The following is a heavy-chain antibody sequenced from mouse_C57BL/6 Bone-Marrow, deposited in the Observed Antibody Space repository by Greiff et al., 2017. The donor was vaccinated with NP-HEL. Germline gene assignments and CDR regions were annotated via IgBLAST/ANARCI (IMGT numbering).Heavy chain of an antibody. CDR1: GYTFTDYY. J-gene: IGHJ3*01. CDR2: INPNNGGT. CDR3: ANYEAY. D-gene: IGHD1-1*01. V-gene: IGHV1-26*01. Sequence: VQLQQSGPELVKPGASVKISCKASGYTFTDYYMNWVKQSHGKSLEWIGDINPNNGGTSYNQKFKGKATLTVDKSSSTAYMELRSLTSEDSAVYYCANYEAYWGQGTLVTVSA.